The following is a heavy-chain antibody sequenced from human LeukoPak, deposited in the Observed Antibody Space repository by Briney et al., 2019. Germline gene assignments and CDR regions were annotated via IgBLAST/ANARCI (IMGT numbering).Heavy chain of an antibody. CDR2: ISAYNGIT. D-gene: IGHD3-16*02. J-gene: IGHJ5*02. CDR1: GYTFTSYG. V-gene: IGHV1-18*01. Sequence: ASVKVSCKASGYTFTSYGISWVRQAPGQGLEWMGWISAYNGITNYAQKPQGRVTMTTDTSTSTAYMELRSLRSEDTAVYYCARVPSRRPYYDYVWGSYRYDRGHWFDPWGQGTLVTVSS. CDR3: ARVPSRRPYYDYVWGSYRYDRGHWFDP.